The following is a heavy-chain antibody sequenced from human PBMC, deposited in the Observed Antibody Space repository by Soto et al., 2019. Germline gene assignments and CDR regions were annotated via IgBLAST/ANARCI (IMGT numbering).Heavy chain of an antibody. V-gene: IGHV3-9*01. D-gene: IGHD3-3*01. CDR1: GLNFDDFA. CDR3: AKGRYDFWSPYYFDS. Sequence: LRLSCVGTGLNFDDFAMHWVRQAPGKGLEWVSGITWNSRVLAYADSVKGRFTISRDNARNSLYLQMDSLRDEDTALYYCAKGRYDFWSPYYFDSWGQGTLV. J-gene: IGHJ4*02. CDR2: ITWNSRVL.